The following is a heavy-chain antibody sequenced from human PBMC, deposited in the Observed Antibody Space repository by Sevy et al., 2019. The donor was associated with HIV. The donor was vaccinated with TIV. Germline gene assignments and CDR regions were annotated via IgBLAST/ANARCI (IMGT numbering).Heavy chain of an antibody. Sequence: SEILSLTCTVSGGSINSGGYYWNWIRQHPGKGLEWIGYIYDSGRTKHSPSLKSRVTISEDTSKNQFSLKLGSVTAADTAVYYCARASGHSLNYGVDVWGQGTTVTVSS. CDR2: IYDSGRT. CDR3: ARASGHSLNYGVDV. V-gene: IGHV4-31*03. CDR1: GGSINSGGYY. D-gene: IGHD3-10*01. J-gene: IGHJ6*02.